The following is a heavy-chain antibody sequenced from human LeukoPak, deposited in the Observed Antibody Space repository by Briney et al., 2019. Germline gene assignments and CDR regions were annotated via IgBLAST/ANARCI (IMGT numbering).Heavy chain of an antibody. J-gene: IGHJ4*02. D-gene: IGHD6-19*01. CDR3: ARAEQWLEIDY. CDR1: GYTFTSYG. Sequence: GASVKVSCKASGYTFTSYGISLVRQAPGQGLEWMGWISAYNGNANYAQKLQGRVTMTTDTSTSTAYTELRSLRSDDTAVYYCARAEQWLEIDYWGQGTLVTVSS. CDR2: ISAYNGNA. V-gene: IGHV1-18*01.